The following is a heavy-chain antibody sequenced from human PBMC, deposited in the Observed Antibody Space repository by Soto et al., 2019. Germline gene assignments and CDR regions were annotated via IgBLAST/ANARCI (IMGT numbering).Heavy chain of an antibody. J-gene: IGHJ4*02. CDR2: MYNTGST. V-gene: IGHV4-59*01. CDR1: GGSISGYY. Sequence: PSETLSLTCTFSGGSISGYYWSWIRQPPGKGLEWIGYMYNTGSTVYNPSFKSRVTISVDTSKNQFSLKLSSVTAADTAVYYCAGVPTIWGQGTLVTVSS. CDR3: AGVPTI.